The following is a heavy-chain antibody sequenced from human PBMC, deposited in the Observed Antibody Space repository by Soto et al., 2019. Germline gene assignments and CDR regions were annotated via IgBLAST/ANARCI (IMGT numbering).Heavy chain of an antibody. CDR2: MNPNRGNT. Sequence: ASVKVSCKASGYTFSSDDINWVRQATGQGLEWMGWMNPNRGNTGYAQKFQGRVTMTRNTSISTAYMELSSLRSEDTAVYYCERSRLGYFDYWGQGSLVTVTS. CDR1: GYTFSSDD. CDR3: ERSRLGYFDY. D-gene: IGHD3-9*01. J-gene: IGHJ4*02. V-gene: IGHV1-8*01.